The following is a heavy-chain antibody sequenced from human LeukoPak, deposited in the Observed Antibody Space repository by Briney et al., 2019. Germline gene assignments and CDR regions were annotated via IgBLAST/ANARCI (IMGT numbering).Heavy chain of an antibody. D-gene: IGHD6-6*01. CDR3: ATEYSSSSTIGYYYGMDV. CDR1: GGTFSSYA. CDR2: IIPIFGTA. Sequence: ASVKVSCKASGGTFSSYAISWVRQAPGQGLEWMGGIIPIFGTANYAQKFQGRVTITADESTSTAYMELSSLRSEDTAVYYCATEYSSSSTIGYYYGMDVWGQGTTVTVSS. J-gene: IGHJ6*02. V-gene: IGHV1-69*01.